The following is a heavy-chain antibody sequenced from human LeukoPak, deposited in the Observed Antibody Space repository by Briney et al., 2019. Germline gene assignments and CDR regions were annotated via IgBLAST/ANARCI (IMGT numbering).Heavy chain of an antibody. CDR1: GGTFSSYA. J-gene: IGHJ4*02. D-gene: IGHD3-22*01. CDR2: IIPIFGTA. Sequence: SVKVSCKASGGTFSSYAISWVRQAPGQGLEWMGGIIPIFGTANYAQKFQGRVTITADKSTSTAYMELSSLRSEDTALYYCGKASSGYYSAILDWGQGTLVTVSS. V-gene: IGHV1-69*06. CDR3: GKASSGYYSAILD.